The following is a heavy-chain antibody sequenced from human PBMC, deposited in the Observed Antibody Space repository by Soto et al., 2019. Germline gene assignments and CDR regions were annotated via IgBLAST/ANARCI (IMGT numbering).Heavy chain of an antibody. V-gene: IGHV3-13*01. CDR2: IGTAGDT. D-gene: IGHD3-9*01. Sequence: GGSLRLSCAASEFTFSNYAMSWVRQATGKGLEWVSAIGTAGDTYYPGSVKGRFTISRENAKNSLYLQMNSLRAGDTAVYYCARARPAYYDILTGYYPRSPMDVWGQGTTVTVSS. J-gene: IGHJ6*02. CDR1: EFTFSNYA. CDR3: ARARPAYYDILTGYYPRSPMDV.